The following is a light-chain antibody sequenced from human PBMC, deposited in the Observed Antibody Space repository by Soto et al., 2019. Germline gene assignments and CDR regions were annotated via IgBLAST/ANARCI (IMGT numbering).Light chain of an antibody. Sequence: QSVLTHPPSASWSPGQSVTISCTGTSSYVGGYDYVSWYQQRPGKAPKLLIHEVTKRPSGVPDRFSGSKSGNTASLTVSGLQAEDEADYYCSSYAGRTLYVFGTGTKVTVL. V-gene: IGLV2-8*01. CDR3: SSYAGRTLYV. CDR1: SSYVGGYDY. CDR2: EVT. J-gene: IGLJ1*01.